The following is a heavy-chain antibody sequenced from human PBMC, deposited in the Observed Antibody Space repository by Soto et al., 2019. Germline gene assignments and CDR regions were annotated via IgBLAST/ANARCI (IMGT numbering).Heavy chain of an antibody. CDR1: GGSISRGGFY. D-gene: IGHD2-8*01. V-gene: IGHV4-31*11. Sequence: TLSPTRAVSGGSISRGGFYWGLVRPHPGKGLGGIGYNHLKGGTYHNPSLKNRVTISADTSKNQFSLKLSSVTAADTAVYYCASNNDYHYGMDVWGQGTTVTVSS. CDR3: ASNNDYHYGMDV. CDR2: NHLKGGT. J-gene: IGHJ6*02.